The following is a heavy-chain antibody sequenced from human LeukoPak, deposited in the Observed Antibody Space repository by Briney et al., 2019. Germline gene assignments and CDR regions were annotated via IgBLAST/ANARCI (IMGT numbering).Heavy chain of an antibody. Sequence: PGGSLRLSCAASGFTFSSYGMHWVRQAPGQGPEWVAVISYDGSKKYYADSVRGRFTISRDNSKNTLYLQMDSLRAEDTAMYYCAKGRGPLEYYFDYWGQGTLVTVSS. CDR2: ISYDGSKK. D-gene: IGHD3-10*01. CDR3: AKGRGPLEYYFDY. CDR1: GFTFSSYG. J-gene: IGHJ4*02. V-gene: IGHV3-30*18.